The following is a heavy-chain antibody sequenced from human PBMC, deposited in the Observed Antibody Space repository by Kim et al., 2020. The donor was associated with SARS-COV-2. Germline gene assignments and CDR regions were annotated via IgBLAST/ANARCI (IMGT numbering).Heavy chain of an antibody. D-gene: IGHD7-27*01. CDR3: ARGNWDYWYFDL. V-gene: IGHV1-2*06. Sequence: ASVKVSCKASGYTFTGDYIHWVRQAPGQGLEWMGRINSNSGGTNYAQKFQDRGTMTRDTSVSTAYMELSSLRSDATAVYYCARGNWDYWYFDLWGRGTLVTVSS. CDR2: INSNSGGT. CDR1: GYTFTGDY. J-gene: IGHJ2*01.